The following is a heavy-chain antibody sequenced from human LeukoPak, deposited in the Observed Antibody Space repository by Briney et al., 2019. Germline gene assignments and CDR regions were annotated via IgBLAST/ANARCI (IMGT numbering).Heavy chain of an antibody. CDR1: GFTVSSNY. CDR3: ARDTSSSSWAPNFDY. V-gene: IGHV3-53*01. CDR2: IYSGGST. Sequence: PGGSLGLSCAASGFTVSSNYMSWVRQAPGKELEWVSVIYSGGSTYYADSVKGRFTISRDNSKNTLYLQMNSLRAEDTAVYYCARDTSSSSWAPNFDYWGQGTLVTVSS. D-gene: IGHD6-13*01. J-gene: IGHJ4*02.